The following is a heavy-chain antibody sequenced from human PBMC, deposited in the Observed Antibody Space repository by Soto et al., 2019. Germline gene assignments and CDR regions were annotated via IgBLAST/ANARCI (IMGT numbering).Heavy chain of an antibody. D-gene: IGHD6-6*01. CDR3: ARGAAARPWFDP. CDR2: ISSSSSYI. J-gene: IGHJ5*02. Sequence: GGSLRLSCAASGFTFSSYSMNWVRQAPGKGLEWVSSISSSSSYIYYADSVKGRFTISRDNAKNSLYLQMNSLRAEDTAVYYCARGAAARPWFDPWGQGTLVTVS. V-gene: IGHV3-21*01. CDR1: GFTFSSYS.